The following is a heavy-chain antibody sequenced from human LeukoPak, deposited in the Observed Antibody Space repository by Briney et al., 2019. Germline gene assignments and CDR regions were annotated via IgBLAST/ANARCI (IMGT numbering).Heavy chain of an antibody. CDR1: GGSFSGYY. CDR3: GRPKYRYRSGFDY. J-gene: IGHJ4*02. CDR2: INHSGST. D-gene: IGHD5-18*01. V-gene: IGHV4-34*01. Sequence: SETLSLTCAVYGGSFSGYYWSWIRQPPGKGLEWIGEINHSGSTNYNPSLKSRVTISVDTSKNQFSLKLSSVTAADTAVYYCGRPKYRYRSGFDYWGQGTLVTVSS.